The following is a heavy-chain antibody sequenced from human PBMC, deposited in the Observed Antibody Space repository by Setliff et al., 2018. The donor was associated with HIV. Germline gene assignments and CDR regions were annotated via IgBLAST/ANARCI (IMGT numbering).Heavy chain of an antibody. J-gene: IGHJ3*02. CDR3: ARDSRLSYRKIHDAFDI. D-gene: IGHD3-16*02. V-gene: IGHV4-34*01. CDR1: GGSFSDYY. Sequence: SETLSLTCAVYGGSFSDYYWSWIRQPPGKGLEWIGEINHSGRTIQSPSLGSRVTISIDTSKNQFSLKLSSVTAADTAVYYCARDSRLSYRKIHDAFDIWGQGTMVTVSS. CDR2: INHSGRT.